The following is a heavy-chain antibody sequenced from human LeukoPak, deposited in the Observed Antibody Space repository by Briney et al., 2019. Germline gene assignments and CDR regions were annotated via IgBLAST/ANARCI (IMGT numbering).Heavy chain of an antibody. CDR2: INAGNGDT. CDR3: ARSRSCDY. V-gene: IGHV1-3*01. Sequence: GASVKVSCKASGYTFTSYSIHWARQAPGQRLEWMGWINAGNGDTKYSRKFQGRVTITRDTSASTAYMELSSLRSEDTAVYYCARSRSCDYWGQGTLVTVSS. CDR1: GYTFTSYS. J-gene: IGHJ4*02.